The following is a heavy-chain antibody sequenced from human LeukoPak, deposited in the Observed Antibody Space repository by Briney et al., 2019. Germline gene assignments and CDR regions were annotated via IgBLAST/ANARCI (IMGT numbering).Heavy chain of an antibody. Sequence: ETLSLTCTVSGGSISSSSYYWGWIRQPPGKGLEWVSAISGSGGSTYYADSVKGRFTISRDNSKNTLYLQMNSLRAEDTAVYYCAKSRGYYDSSGSFDYWGQGTLVTVSS. CDR3: AKSRGYYDSSGSFDY. CDR1: GGSISSSSYY. D-gene: IGHD3-22*01. J-gene: IGHJ4*02. CDR2: ISGSGGST. V-gene: IGHV3-23*01.